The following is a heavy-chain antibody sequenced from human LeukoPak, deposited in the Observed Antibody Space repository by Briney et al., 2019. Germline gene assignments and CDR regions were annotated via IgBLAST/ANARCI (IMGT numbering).Heavy chain of an antibody. Sequence: ASVTDSCMASGYTFTGYYLHWHRQAPGHWLEWMIWTKPNSGGTNYAQKVRGRDTMNRHTYISTAYMKLSRLRSDDTAVYYCARERDGDDAFDIWRQGTMVTVSS. CDR2: TKPNSGGT. V-gene: IGHV1-2*02. D-gene: IGHD4-17*01. CDR3: ARERDGDDAFDI. J-gene: IGHJ3*02. CDR1: GYTFTGYY.